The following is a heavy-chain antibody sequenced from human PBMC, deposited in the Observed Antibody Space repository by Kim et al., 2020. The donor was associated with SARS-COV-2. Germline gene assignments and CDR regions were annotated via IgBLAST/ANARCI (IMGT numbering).Heavy chain of an antibody. CDR3: ARGRGLVKVLGIPGYFQH. V-gene: IGHV3-33*05. CDR1: GFTFSSYG. J-gene: IGHJ1*01. D-gene: IGHD2-2*01. CDR2: ISYDGSNK. Sequence: GGSLRLSCAASGFTFSSYGMHWVRQAPGKGLEWVAVISYDGSNKYYADSVKGRFTISRDNSKNTLYLQMNSLRAEDTAVYYCARGRGLVKVLGIPGYFQHWGQGTLVTVSS.